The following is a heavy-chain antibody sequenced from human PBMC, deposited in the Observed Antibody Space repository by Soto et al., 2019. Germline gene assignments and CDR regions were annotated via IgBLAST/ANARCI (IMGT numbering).Heavy chain of an antibody. J-gene: IGHJ4*02. CDR3: GRDPYSGARYDLDL. D-gene: IGHD1-26*01. V-gene: IGHV3-33*01. CDR1: VVTLWISG. Sequence: GGSLRLCCATSVVTLWISGIAWVCKAPGKGLEWVAVKWFFASGGNEYYADSVKGRFAISRDDSKQTAYLEMKSLRAEDTAVYYCGRDPYSGARYDLDLSGQATQVTVSS. CDR2: KWFFASGGNE.